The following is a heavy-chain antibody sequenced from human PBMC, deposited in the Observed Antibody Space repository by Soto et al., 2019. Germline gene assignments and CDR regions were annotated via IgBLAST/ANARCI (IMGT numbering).Heavy chain of an antibody. J-gene: IGHJ4*02. CDR1: GGSISSHY. CDR3: ARRDYSTSSLGPFDF. CDR2: VHYSGST. D-gene: IGHD6-6*01. V-gene: IGHV4-59*11. Sequence: QVQLQESGPGLVRPSETLSLTCVVSGGSISSHYWSWIRQPPGSGLEWIGFVHYSGSTDYSPSLKGRVTMSVDTSKNQFSLNLTSVTAADTAFYFCARRDYSTSSLGPFDFWGQGIPVTVSS.